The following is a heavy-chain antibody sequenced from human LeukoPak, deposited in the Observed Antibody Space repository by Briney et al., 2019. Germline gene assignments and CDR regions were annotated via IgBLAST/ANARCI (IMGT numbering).Heavy chain of an antibody. J-gene: IGHJ6*03. V-gene: IGHV1-18*01. CDR2: MSAYQGNT. CDR3: ARVEQLQDHYYFYMDV. Sequence: ASVKVSCKASGYSFTSYGFNWVRQAPGQGLEWMGWMSAYQGNTKYAQRLQGRVTMTTDTSTGTANMELRSLRSDDTAVYYCARVEQLQDHYYFYMDVWGKGTTVAVSS. CDR1: GYSFTSYG. D-gene: IGHD6-19*01.